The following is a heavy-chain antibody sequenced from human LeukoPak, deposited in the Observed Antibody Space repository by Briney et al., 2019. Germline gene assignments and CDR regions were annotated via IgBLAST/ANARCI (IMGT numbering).Heavy chain of an antibody. J-gene: IGHJ4*02. CDR3: ARGGYGDYAYYFDY. CDR2: IYYSGST. D-gene: IGHD4-17*01. CDR1: GGSISSYY. V-gene: IGHV4-59*01. Sequence: SGTLSLTCTVPGGSISSYYWSWIRQPPGKGLEWIGYIYYSGSTNYNPSLKSRVTISVDTSKNQFSLKLSSVTAADTAVYYCARGGYGDYAYYFDYRGQGTLVTVSS.